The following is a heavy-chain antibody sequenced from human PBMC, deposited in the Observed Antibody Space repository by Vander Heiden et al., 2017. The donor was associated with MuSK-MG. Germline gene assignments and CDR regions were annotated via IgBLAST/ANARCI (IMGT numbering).Heavy chain of an antibody. V-gene: IGHV4-30-2*01. J-gene: IGHJ4*02. CDR1: GGSISSGGYS. CDR2: IDHRGST. Sequence: HLQLQESGSGLVKPSQTLSLTCTVSGGSISSGGYSCSWIRQPPGKGLEWIGDIDHRGSTYYNPSRKSRVTISLDRSENQFALKLSSVTAADTAVYYCASTQRTVGGHFYFHYWGQVTLVTVAS. D-gene: IGHD1-26*01. CDR3: ASTQRTVGGHFYFHY.